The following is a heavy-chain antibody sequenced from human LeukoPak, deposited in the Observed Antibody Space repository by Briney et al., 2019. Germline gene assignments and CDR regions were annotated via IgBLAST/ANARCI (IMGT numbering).Heavy chain of an antibody. J-gene: IGHJ4*02. D-gene: IGHD6-19*01. CDR1: GFTFSSYG. CDR2: ISYDGSNK. CDR3: ARVIQSSGWYYFDY. Sequence: PGGSLRLSCAASGFTFSSYGMHWVRQAPGKGLEWVAVISYDGSNKYYADSVKGRFTISRDNSRNTLYLQMNSLRAEDTAVYYCARVIQSSGWYYFDYWGQGTLVTVSS. V-gene: IGHV3-30*03.